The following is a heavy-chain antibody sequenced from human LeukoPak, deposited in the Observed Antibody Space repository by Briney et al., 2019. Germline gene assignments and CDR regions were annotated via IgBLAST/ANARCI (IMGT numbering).Heavy chain of an antibody. CDR1: GFDFSSNW. D-gene: IGHD3-3*01. J-gene: IGHJ4*02. CDR3: AKDHYWSIDY. Sequence: GGSLRLSCAASGFDFSSNWMHWVRHAPGQGLVWVSRIKGDGISTNYADSVKGRFTISRDIAKNTLYLQMNSLRAEDTGVYYCAKDHYWSIDYWGRGTLVTVPS. CDR2: IKGDGIST. V-gene: IGHV3-74*01.